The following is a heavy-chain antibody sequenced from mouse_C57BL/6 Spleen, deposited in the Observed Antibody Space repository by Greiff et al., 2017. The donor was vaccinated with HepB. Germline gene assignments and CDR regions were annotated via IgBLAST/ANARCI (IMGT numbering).Heavy chain of an antibody. J-gene: IGHJ1*03. Sequence: EVNVVEPGGGLVKPGGSLKLSCAASGFTFSDYGMHWVRQAPEKGLEWVAYISSGSSTIYYADTVKGRFTISRDNAKNTLFLQMTSLRSEDTAMYYCARGGSAYWYFDVWGTGTTVTVSS. CDR2: ISSGSSTI. CDR1: GFTFSDYG. CDR3: ARGGSAYWYFDV. V-gene: IGHV5-17*01.